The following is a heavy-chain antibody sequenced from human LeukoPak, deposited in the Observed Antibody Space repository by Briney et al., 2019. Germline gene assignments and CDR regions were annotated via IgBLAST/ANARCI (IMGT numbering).Heavy chain of an antibody. V-gene: IGHV4-31*03. D-gene: IGHD2-15*01. Sequence: SETLSLTCTVSGGSISSGGYYWSWIRQHPGKGLEWIGYIYYSGSTYYNPSLKSRVTISVDTSKNQFSLKLSSVTAADTAVYFCAREGGGGDFDYWGQGTLVTVSS. CDR3: AREGGGGDFDY. CDR2: IYYSGST. J-gene: IGHJ4*02. CDR1: GGSISSGGYY.